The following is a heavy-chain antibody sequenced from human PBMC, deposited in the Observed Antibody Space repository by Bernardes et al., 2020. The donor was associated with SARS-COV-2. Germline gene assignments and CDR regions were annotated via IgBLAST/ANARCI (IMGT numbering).Heavy chain of an antibody. Sequence: GGSLRLSCVDSGFTFSRHAMAWVRQAPGRGLEVVSGVAGDGGNIFYADSVKGRFTISKDISRNTLYLQMNSLTADDTARYYCARDYVVGDSLWYFDLWGRGTQVTVSS. J-gene: IGHJ2*01. CDR2: VAGDGGNI. CDR3: ARDYVVGDSLWYFDL. D-gene: IGHD2-21*01. CDR1: GFTFSRHA. V-gene: IGHV3-23*01.